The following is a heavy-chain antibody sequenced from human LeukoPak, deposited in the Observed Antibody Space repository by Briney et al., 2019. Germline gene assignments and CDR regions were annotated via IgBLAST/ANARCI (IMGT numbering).Heavy chain of an antibody. V-gene: IGHV3-30*14. CDR3: ARAGYYDSSGFYAPDAFDI. J-gene: IGHJ3*02. CDR1: GFTVSNYD. CDR2: ISSDQTNK. D-gene: IGHD3-22*01. Sequence: GGSLGLSCVASGFTVSNYDMHWVRQAPGKGLEWVAIISSDQTNKNYADSVKGRFTISRDSSKNTLFLQMNSLRVGDTAVYYCARAGYYDSSGFYAPDAFDIWGQGTVVTVSS.